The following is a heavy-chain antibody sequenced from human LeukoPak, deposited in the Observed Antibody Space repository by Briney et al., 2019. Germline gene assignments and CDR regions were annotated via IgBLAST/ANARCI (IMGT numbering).Heavy chain of an antibody. J-gene: IGHJ5*02. Sequence: ASVKVSCKASGYTFTSYYMHWVRQAPGQGLEWMGIINPSGGSTSYAQKFQGRVTITRDTSTSTVYMELSSLRSEDTAVYYCARARIAAAGTFDPWGQGTLVTVSS. D-gene: IGHD6-13*01. V-gene: IGHV1-46*01. CDR2: INPSGGST. CDR3: ARARIAAAGTFDP. CDR1: GYTFTSYY.